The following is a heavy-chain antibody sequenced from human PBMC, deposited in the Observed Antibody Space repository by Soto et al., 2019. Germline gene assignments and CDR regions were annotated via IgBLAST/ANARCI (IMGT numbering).Heavy chain of an antibody. J-gene: IGHJ6*02. CDR2: IYYSGST. Sequence: SETLSLTCTVSGGSISSYYWSWIRQPPGKGLEWIGYIYYSGSTNYNPSLKSRVTISVDTSKNQFSLKLSSVTAADTAVYYCARDTPYTYCSSTSCLNNGMDVWGQGTTVTVSS. CDR3: ARDTPYTYCSSTSCLNNGMDV. V-gene: IGHV4-59*01. CDR1: GGSISSYY. D-gene: IGHD2-2*01.